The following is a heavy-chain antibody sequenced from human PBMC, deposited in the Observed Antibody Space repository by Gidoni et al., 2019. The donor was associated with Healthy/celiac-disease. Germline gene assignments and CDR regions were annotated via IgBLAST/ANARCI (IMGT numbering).Heavy chain of an antibody. J-gene: IGHJ4*02. CDR2: ISSSGSTI. CDR3: ARDYTEQWLAYFDY. Sequence: EVQLVESGGGWVQPGGSLRLSCAAAGFTLSSYEMNWVRPAPGKGLEWVSYISSSGSTIYYADSVKGRFTISRDNAKNSLYLQMNSLRAEDTAVYYCARDYTEQWLAYFDYWGQGTLVTVSS. CDR1: GFTLSSYE. V-gene: IGHV3-48*03. D-gene: IGHD6-19*01.